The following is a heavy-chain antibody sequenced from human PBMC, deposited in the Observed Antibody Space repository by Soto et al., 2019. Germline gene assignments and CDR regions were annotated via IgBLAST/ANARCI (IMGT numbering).Heavy chain of an antibody. CDR1: GVSISNSSYY. CDR2: TYYSGIT. Sequence: PSETLSLTCTVSGVSISNSSYYWGWIRRPPGKGLEWIGTTYYSGITYYNPSLKSRVTISVDTSKNQFSLKLTSVTAADTAVYYCARHGSNWGQGTLVTVPQ. V-gene: IGHV4-39*01. CDR3: ARHGSN. J-gene: IGHJ4*02.